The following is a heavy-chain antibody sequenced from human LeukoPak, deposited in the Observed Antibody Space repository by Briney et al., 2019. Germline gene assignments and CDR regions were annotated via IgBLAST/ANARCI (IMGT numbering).Heavy chain of an antibody. Sequence: PSETLSLTCAVYGGSFSGYYWSWIRQPPGKGLEWIGEINHSGSTNYNPSLKSRVTISVDTSKTQFSLKLSSVPAADTAVYYCARVAQERAASLGFWFDPWGQGTLVTVSS. CDR2: INHSGST. J-gene: IGHJ5*02. CDR1: GGSFSGYY. V-gene: IGHV4-34*01. D-gene: IGHD2-15*01. CDR3: ARVAQERAASLGFWFDP.